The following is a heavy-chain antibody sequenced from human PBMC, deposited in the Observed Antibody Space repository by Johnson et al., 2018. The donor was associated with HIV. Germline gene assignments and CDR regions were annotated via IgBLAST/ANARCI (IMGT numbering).Heavy chain of an antibody. J-gene: IGHJ3*02. CDR1: GFTFSSYA. CDR2: ISYDGSNK. Sequence: QVQLVESGGGVVQPGRSLRLSCAASGFTFSSYAMSWVRQAPGKGLEWVAVISYDGSNKYYADSVKGRFTISRDNSKNTLYLQMNSLRAEDTAVYYCAKCVYSSSSWMLFDIWGHGTMVTVSS. CDR3: AKCVYSSSSWMLFDI. D-gene: IGHD6-6*01. V-gene: IGHV3-30*18.